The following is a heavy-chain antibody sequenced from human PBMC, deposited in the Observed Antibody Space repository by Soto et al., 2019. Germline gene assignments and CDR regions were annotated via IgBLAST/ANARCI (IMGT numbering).Heavy chain of an antibody. CDR3: GSLPVGAYFEYFKH. J-gene: IGHJ1*01. CDR2: IFPGDSDT. CDR1: GYSFTSQW. Sequence: GESLKISCKASGYSFTSQWIGWVRQMPGKGLEWVGIIFPGDSDTRISPSFQGQVTMSADKSITTAYLQWTSLKASDTAMYYCGSLPVGAYFEYFKHWGQGTVVIVSS. V-gene: IGHV5-51*01. D-gene: IGHD1-26*01.